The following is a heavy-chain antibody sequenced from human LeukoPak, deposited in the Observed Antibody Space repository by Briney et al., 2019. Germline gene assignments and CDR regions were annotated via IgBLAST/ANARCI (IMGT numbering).Heavy chain of an antibody. V-gene: IGHV4-59*01. J-gene: IGHJ5*02. D-gene: IGHD2-2*01. CDR2: IYYSGST. Sequence: SETLSLTCTVSGGSISSYYWSWIRQPPGRGLEWIGYIYYSGSTNYNPSLKSRVTISVDTSKNQFSLELSSVTAADTAVYYCASSCLGSTSCSTPLWVFDPWGQGTLVTVSS. CDR3: ASSCLGSTSCSTPLWVFDP. CDR1: GGSISSYY.